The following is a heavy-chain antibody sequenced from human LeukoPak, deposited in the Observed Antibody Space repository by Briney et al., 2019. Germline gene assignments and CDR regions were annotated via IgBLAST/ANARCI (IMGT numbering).Heavy chain of an antibody. CDR3: ARSTVVVPAAIAMQSYMDV. CDR2: IYPGDSDT. J-gene: IGHJ6*03. Sequence: GESLKISCKGSGYSFTSYWIGWVRQMPGKGLEWMGIIYPGDSDTRYSPSFQGQVTISADKSISTAYLQWSSLKASDTAMYYCARSTVVVPAAIAMQSYMDVWGKGTTVTVSS. D-gene: IGHD2-2*01. CDR1: GYSFTSYW. V-gene: IGHV5-51*01.